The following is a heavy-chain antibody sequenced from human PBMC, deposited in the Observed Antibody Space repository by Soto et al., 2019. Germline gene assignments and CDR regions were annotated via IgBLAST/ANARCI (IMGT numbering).Heavy chain of an antibody. V-gene: IGHV3-21*01. D-gene: IGHD3-3*01. CDR2: ISSSSSYI. CDR3: ARVGVTIFGVARYYFDY. CDR1: VFTFSSYS. J-gene: IGHJ4*02. Sequence: GGSLRLSCAASVFTFSSYSMNWVRQAPGKGLEWVSSISSSSSYIYYADSVKGRFTISRDNAKNSLYLQMNSLRAEDTAVYYCARVGVTIFGVARYYFDYWGQGTLVTVSS.